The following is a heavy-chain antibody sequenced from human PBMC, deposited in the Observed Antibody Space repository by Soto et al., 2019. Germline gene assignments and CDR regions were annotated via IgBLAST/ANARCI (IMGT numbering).Heavy chain of an antibody. CDR1: GFTFSSYD. Sequence: EVQLVESGGGLVQPGGSLRLSCAASGFTFSSYDMHWVRQATGKGLEWVSAIGTAGDTYYPGSVKGRFTISRENAKNSLYLQMNSLRAGDTAVYYCARAPQQLWWYFDIWGRGTLVTVSS. D-gene: IGHD6-13*01. CDR3: ARAPQQLWWYFDI. CDR2: IGTAGDT. V-gene: IGHV3-13*04. J-gene: IGHJ2*01.